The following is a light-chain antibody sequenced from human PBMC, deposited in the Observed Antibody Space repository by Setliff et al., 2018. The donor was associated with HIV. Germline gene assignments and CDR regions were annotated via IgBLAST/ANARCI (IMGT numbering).Light chain of an antibody. CDR3: CSYAGSFIYV. J-gene: IGLJ1*01. Sequence: QSALTQPRSVSGSPGQSVTISCTGTSSDVGGYNFVSWYQQHPGKAPKFIIYDVNKRPSGVPDRFSGSKSGNTASLTTSGLQPEDEADYYCCSYAGSFIYVFGTGTKV. CDR1: SSDVGGYNF. CDR2: DVN. V-gene: IGLV2-11*01.